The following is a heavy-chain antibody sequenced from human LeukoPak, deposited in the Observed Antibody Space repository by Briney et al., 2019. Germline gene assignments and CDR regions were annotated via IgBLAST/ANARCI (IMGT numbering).Heavy chain of an antibody. Sequence: GASVKVSCTASGYTFTSYGISWVRQAPGQGLEWMGWISAYNGNTNYAQKLQGRVTMTTDTSTSTAYMELRSLRSDDTAVYYCARVGRIAVAGTDDYWGQGTLVTVSS. J-gene: IGHJ4*02. CDR1: GYTFTSYG. CDR2: ISAYNGNT. V-gene: IGHV1-18*01. CDR3: ARVGRIAVAGTDDY. D-gene: IGHD6-19*01.